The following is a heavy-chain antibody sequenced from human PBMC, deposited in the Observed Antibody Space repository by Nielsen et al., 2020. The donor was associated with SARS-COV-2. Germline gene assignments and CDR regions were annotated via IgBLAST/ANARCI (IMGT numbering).Heavy chain of an antibody. Sequence: LRLSCAASGFSFDDYAMHWVRQAPGKGLEWVSGITWRSGILGYVDSVKGRFTISRDNGKNSLYLQMDSVRAEDTAFYFCAKGRYCNSGRCSGIDYWGQGALVTVSS. CDR3: AKGRYCNSGRCSGIDY. V-gene: IGHV3-9*01. CDR2: ITWRSGIL. J-gene: IGHJ4*02. CDR1: GFSFDDYA. D-gene: IGHD2/OR15-2a*01.